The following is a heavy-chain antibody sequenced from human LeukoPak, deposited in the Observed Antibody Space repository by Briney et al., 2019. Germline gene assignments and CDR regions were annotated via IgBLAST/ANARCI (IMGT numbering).Heavy chain of an antibody. Sequence: SETLSLTCTVSGYSISSGYYWGWIRPPPGKGLEWIGSIYHSGSTYYNPSLKSRVTISVDTSKNQFSLKLSSVTAADTAVYYCARAISFMGTPNWFDPWGQGTLVTVSS. CDR2: IYHSGST. J-gene: IGHJ5*02. CDR3: ARAISFMGTPNWFDP. V-gene: IGHV4-38-2*02. CDR1: GYSISSGYY. D-gene: IGHD7-27*01.